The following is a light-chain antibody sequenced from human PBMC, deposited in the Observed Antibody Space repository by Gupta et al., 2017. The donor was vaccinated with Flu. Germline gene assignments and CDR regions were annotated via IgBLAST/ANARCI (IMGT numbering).Light chain of an antibody. J-gene: IGKJ3*01. V-gene: IGKV1-8*01. Sequence: AIRMTQSPSSFSASAGDTVTITCRASQDISSLLAWYQQKPGKAPKLLIHTASTLQGGVPSRFSGSGSGADFTLTISYLQSDDFATYYCQQYSSYPLTFGPGTKVEIK. CDR2: TAS. CDR3: QQYSSYPLT. CDR1: QDISSL.